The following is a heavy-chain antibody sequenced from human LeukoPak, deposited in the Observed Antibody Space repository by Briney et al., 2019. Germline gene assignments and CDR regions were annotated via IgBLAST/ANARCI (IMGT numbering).Heavy chain of an antibody. CDR2: ISSSSRYI. CDR3: ARVGGYDSSGYYRDY. J-gene: IGHJ4*02. CDR1: GFTFSSYS. V-gene: IGHV3-21*01. D-gene: IGHD3-22*01. Sequence: GGSLRLSCAASGFTFSSYSMNWVRQAPGKGLEWVSSISSSSRYIYYADSVKGRFTISRDNAKNSLYLQMNSLRAEDTAVYYCARVGGYDSSGYYRDYWGQGTLVTVSS.